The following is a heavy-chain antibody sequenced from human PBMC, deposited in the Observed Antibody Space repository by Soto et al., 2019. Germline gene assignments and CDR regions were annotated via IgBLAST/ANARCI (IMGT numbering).Heavy chain of an antibody. J-gene: IGHJ4*02. V-gene: IGHV3-30-3*01. D-gene: IGHD3-22*01. CDR2: ISYDGSNK. CDR1: GFTFSSYA. Sequence: QVQLVESGGGVVQPGRSLRLSCAASGFTFSSYAMHWVRQAAGKGLEWVAVISYDGSNKYYADSVKGRFTISRDNSKNTLYLQMNSLRAEDTAVYYCAREGDYYDSSGYFDYWGQGTLVTVSS. CDR3: AREGDYYDSSGYFDY.